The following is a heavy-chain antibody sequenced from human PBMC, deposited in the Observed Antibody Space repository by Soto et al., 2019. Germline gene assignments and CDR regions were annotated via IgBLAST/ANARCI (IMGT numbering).Heavy chain of an antibody. Sequence: SETLSLTCTVSGGSIISGYWSWIRQPPGKGLEWIGYISYSGNTNHNPSLKSRVTMSVDTPKNQFSLRLSSVTTADTAVYYCAGLRGYAGSPIDYWGQGTLVTVSS. D-gene: IGHD2-15*01. J-gene: IGHJ4*02. CDR2: ISYSGNT. CDR3: AGLRGYAGSPIDY. V-gene: IGHV4-59*01. CDR1: GGSIISGY.